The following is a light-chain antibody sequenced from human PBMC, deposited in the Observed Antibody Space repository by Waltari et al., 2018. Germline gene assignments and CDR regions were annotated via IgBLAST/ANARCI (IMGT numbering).Light chain of an antibody. Sequence: QSVLTQPPSASGTPGQRVTISWSGSRSNIGTNTVNWYQQPPGTAPNLLFYSNNQRPSGVPDRFSGSKSGTSASLAISGLQSEDEADYYCAAWDDSLNGLWVFGGGTKLTVL. CDR1: RSNIGTNT. V-gene: IGLV1-44*01. CDR2: SNN. J-gene: IGLJ3*02. CDR3: AAWDDSLNGLWV.